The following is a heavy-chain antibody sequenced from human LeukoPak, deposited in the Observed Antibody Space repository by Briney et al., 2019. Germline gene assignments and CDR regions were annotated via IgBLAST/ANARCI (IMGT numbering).Heavy chain of an antibody. CDR1: GFTFSSYA. CDR2: INHSGST. D-gene: IGHD6-13*01. J-gene: IGHJ4*02. V-gene: IGHV4-34*01. Sequence: GSLRLSCAASGFTFSSYAMTWIRQPPGKGLEWIGEINHSGSTNYNPSLKSRITISVDTSKNQFSLKLTSMTAADTAVYYCARGAKRGRAATGPTPLGYWGQGTLVTVSS. CDR3: ARGAKRGRAATGPTPLGY.